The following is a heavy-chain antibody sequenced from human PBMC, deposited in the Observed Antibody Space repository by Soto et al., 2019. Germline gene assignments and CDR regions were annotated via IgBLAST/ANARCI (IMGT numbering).Heavy chain of an antibody. CDR3: AKDADNWNYPGRSYYYYGMDV. V-gene: IGHV3-30*18. Sequence: GGSLRLSCAASGFTFSSYGMHWVRQAPGKGLEWVAVISYDGSNKYYADSVKGRFTISRDNSKNTLYLQMNSLRAEDTAVYYCAKDADNWNYPGRSYYYYGMDVWGQGTTVTVSS. J-gene: IGHJ6*02. CDR2: ISYDGSNK. CDR1: GFTFSSYG. D-gene: IGHD1-7*01.